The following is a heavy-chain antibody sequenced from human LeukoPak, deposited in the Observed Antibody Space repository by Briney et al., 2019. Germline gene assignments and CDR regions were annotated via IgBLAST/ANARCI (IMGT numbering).Heavy chain of an antibody. J-gene: IGHJ5*02. Sequence: ASVKVSCKASGYTFTGYYMHWVRQAPGQGLEWMGRINPNSGGTNYAQKFQGRVTMTRDTSISTAYMELSRLRSDDMAVYYCARDPVYYDSSGYFSWGQGTLVTVSS. CDR1: GYTFTGYY. CDR2: INPNSGGT. V-gene: IGHV1-2*06. CDR3: ARDPVYYDSSGYFS. D-gene: IGHD3-22*01.